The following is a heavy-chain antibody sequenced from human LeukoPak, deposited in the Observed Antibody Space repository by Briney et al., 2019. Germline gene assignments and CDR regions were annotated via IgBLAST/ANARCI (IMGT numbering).Heavy chain of an antibody. V-gene: IGHV1-69*06. CDR2: IIPILGTA. CDR3: ARGGRASARENAFDI. J-gene: IGHJ3*02. CDR1: GGTFSSYA. D-gene: IGHD5-24*01. Sequence: ASVKFSCKASGGTFSSYAISWVRQAPGQGIEWMGGIIPILGTANYAQKFQGRVTLTADKSTSTAYMELSSLRSEDTAVYYCARGGRASARENAFDIWGQGTMVTVSS.